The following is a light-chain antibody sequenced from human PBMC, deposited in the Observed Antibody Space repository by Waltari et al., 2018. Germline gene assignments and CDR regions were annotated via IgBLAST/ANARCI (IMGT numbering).Light chain of an antibody. CDR2: RNE. CDR1: YSNIGSNV. CDR3: AAWDDSLNGHWV. V-gene: IGLV1-44*01. Sequence: QSVLTQPPSASGTPGQRVTISCSGRYSNIGSNVVNWYQQLPGKAPKLLIYRNERRPSGVPDRFSGSKSGSSASLAIGGLQSEDEADYYCAAWDDSLNGHWVFGGGTKVTVL. J-gene: IGLJ3*02.